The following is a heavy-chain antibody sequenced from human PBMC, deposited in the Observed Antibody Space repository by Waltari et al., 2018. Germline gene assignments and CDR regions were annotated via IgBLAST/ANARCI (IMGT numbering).Heavy chain of an antibody. J-gene: IGHJ4*02. CDR3: ARERNRITGTTRVYAMEFDY. Sequence: QVQLVESGGGVVQPGGSRRPPVSAQGLPFGGLGWTGVARPQGTGRGWVAVLWYDGSNKYYADSVKGLFTISRDNSKNTLYLQMNGLRAGDTAVYYCARERNRITGTTRVYAMEFDYWGQGTLVTVSS. D-gene: IGHD1-20*01. CDR2: LWYDGSNK. V-gene: IGHV3-33*08. CDR1: GLPFGGLG.